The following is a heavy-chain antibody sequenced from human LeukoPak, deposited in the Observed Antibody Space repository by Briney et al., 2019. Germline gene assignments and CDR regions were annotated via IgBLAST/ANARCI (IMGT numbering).Heavy chain of an antibody. D-gene: IGHD2-15*01. V-gene: IGHV3-21*01. CDR3: ARDRSLRWFDP. CDR1: GFTFSSYS. CDR2: ISSSSSYI. Sequence: GGSLRLSCAASGFTFSSYSMNWVRQAPGKGLEWVSSISSSSSYIYYADSVKGRFTISRDNAKNSLYLQMNSLRAEDTAVYYCARDRSLRWFDPWGQGTLVTVSS. J-gene: IGHJ5*02.